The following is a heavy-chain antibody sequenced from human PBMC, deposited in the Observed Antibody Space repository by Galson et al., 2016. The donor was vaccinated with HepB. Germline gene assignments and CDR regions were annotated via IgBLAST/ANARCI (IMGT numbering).Heavy chain of an antibody. D-gene: IGHD6-19*01. Sequence: SVKVSCKASGYSFSTYGIIWVRQAPGQGLDYMGWINGHNGNKNYAQNLQDRVTLTTDTSTSTAYLDLRRLGFDDTAVYYCAGVGAVAGDVLIFGVMDVWGQGTTVTVSS. V-gene: IGHV1-18*01. CDR3: AGVGAVAGDVLIFGVMDV. CDR1: GYSFSTYG. CDR2: INGHNGNK. J-gene: IGHJ6*02.